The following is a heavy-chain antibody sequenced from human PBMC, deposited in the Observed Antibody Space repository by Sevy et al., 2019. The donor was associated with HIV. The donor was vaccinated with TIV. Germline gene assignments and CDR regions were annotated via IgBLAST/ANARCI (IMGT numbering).Heavy chain of an antibody. CDR3: AIVGLRYFSGSSVYQGDWFDP. D-gene: IGHD2-15*01. Sequence: GAVKVSCKVSGYTLTKLSIHWVRQAPRKGLERMGNSDPQHGETIYAQYFQGRVTMSEDTSTDTAFMELSSLTSEDTALYSCAIVGLRYFSGSSVYQGDWFDPWGQGTLVYVSS. J-gene: IGHJ5*02. CDR2: SDPQHGET. CDR1: GYTLTKLS. V-gene: IGHV1-24*01.